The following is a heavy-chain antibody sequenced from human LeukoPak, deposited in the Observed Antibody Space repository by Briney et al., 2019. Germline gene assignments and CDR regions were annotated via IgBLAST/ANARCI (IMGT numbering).Heavy chain of an antibody. Sequence: ASVKVSCKASGGTFSSYAITWVRQAPGQGLEWMGGIIPIFGTANYAQKFQGRVTITTDESTSTAYMELSTLRSEDTAVYYCARAGYCGGDCYARAWFDPWGQGTLVTVSS. D-gene: IGHD2-21*01. V-gene: IGHV1-69*05. CDR2: IIPIFGTA. J-gene: IGHJ5*02. CDR1: GGTFSSYA. CDR3: ARAGYCGGDCYARAWFDP.